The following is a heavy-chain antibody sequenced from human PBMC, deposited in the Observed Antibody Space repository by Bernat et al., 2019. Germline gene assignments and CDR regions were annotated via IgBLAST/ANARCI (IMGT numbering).Heavy chain of an antibody. CDR1: GGSISSSSYY. D-gene: IGHD4-23*01. CDR3: GRQTVVTDTFDD. J-gene: IGHJ4*02. CDR2: IYYSGST. Sequence: QLQLQESGPGLVKPSETLSLTCTVSGGSISSSSYYWGWIRQPPGKGLEWIGSIYYSGSTYYNPSLKSRVTRSVDTSKNRFSLKLSSVTAADTAVYYCGRQTVVTDTFDDWGQGTLVTVSS. V-gene: IGHV4-39*01.